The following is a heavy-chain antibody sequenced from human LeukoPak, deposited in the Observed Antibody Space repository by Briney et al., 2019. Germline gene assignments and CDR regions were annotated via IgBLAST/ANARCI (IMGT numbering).Heavy chain of an antibody. Sequence: GGSLRLSCAVSGFTFSNYWMSWVRQAPGKGLEWVANIKQDGSEKYYVDSVKGRFTISRDNAKNSLYLQMNSLRAEDTAVYYCARDPQGGAGYFDLWGRGTLVTVSS. V-gene: IGHV3-7*01. CDR3: ARDPQGGAGYFDL. CDR1: GFTFSNYW. J-gene: IGHJ2*01. CDR2: IKQDGSEK. D-gene: IGHD2-15*01.